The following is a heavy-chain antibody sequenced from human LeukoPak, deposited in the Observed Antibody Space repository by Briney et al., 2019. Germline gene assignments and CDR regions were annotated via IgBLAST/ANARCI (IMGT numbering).Heavy chain of an antibody. J-gene: IGHJ1*01. CDR1: GFTFSSYA. CDR2: ISGSGGNT. V-gene: IGHV3-23*01. Sequence: GGSLRLSCAASGFTFSSYAMSWIRQAPGKGLEWVSAISGSGGNTYYADSVKGRFTISRDNSKNTLYLQMNSLRAEDTAVYYCAKGPPYGEYFQHWGQGTLVTVSS. CDR3: AKGPPYGEYFQH. D-gene: IGHD4-17*01.